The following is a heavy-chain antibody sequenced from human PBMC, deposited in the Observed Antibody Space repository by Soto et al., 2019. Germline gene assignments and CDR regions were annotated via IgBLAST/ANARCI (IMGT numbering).Heavy chain of an antibody. CDR1: GYTFTSYG. D-gene: IGHD3-3*01. Sequence: QVQLVQSGAEVKKPGASVKVSCKASGYTFTSYGISWVRQAPGQGLEWMGWISAYNGNTNYAQKLQGRVTMTTDTSTSTAYMELRSLRSDDTAVYYCARTPARFWSGYYTILLYFDYWGQGSLVTASS. CDR3: ARTPARFWSGYYTILLYFDY. CDR2: ISAYNGNT. J-gene: IGHJ4*02. V-gene: IGHV1-18*01.